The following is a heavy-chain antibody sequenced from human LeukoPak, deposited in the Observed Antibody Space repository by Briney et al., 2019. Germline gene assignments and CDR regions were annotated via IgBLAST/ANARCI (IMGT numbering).Heavy chain of an antibody. Sequence: PGGSLSLSCAASGFTFSSYGMHWVRQAPGKGLEWVAVIWYDGSNKYYADSVKGRFTISRDNSKNTLYLQMNSLRAEDTAVYYCARESGGDCSSTSCYEFDYWGQGTLVTVSS. CDR2: IWYDGSNK. CDR3: ARESGGDCSSTSCYEFDY. CDR1: GFTFSSYG. V-gene: IGHV3-33*01. D-gene: IGHD2-2*01. J-gene: IGHJ4*02.